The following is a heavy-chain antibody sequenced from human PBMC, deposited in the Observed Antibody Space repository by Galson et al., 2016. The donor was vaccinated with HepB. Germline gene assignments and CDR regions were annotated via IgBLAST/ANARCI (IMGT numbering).Heavy chain of an antibody. CDR2: INAGDGHT. J-gene: IGHJ4*02. D-gene: IGHD3-9*01. CDR1: GYIFTAYP. V-gene: IGHV1-3*01. Sequence: SVKVSCKASGYIFTAYPIHWVRQAPGQSLEWMGSINAGDGHTTFSQKFQGRLTLTMDTSASIGYMDLSSLKSEDTALYYCARELTEILTGYYPDYWGQGTLVTVSS. CDR3: ARELTEILTGYYPDY.